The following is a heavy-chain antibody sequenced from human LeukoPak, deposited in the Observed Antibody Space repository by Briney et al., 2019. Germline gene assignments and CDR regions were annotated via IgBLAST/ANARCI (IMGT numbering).Heavy chain of an antibody. V-gene: IGHV4-39*01. J-gene: IGHJ3*02. CDR1: GGSIGSTTYY. CDR2: IYYSGST. D-gene: IGHD1-26*01. Sequence: PSETLSLTCTVSGGSIGSTTYYWGWIRQPPGKELVCIGSIYYSGSTYYNPSLKSRVTISLDTSKNQFSLKLSSVTAADTAVYYCARHKQSGTYYDAFDIWGQGTMVTVSP. CDR3: ARHKQSGTYYDAFDI.